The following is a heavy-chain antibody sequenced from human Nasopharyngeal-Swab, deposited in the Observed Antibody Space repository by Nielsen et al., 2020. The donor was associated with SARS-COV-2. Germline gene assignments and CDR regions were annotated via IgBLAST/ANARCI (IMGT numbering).Heavy chain of an antibody. CDR3: ARGEYDSSGYTDYYGMDV. Sequence: ASVNVTFKASRYTFTSHYMHWVRQPPGHGLEWMGIINHSGGSTSYAQKFQGRVTMTRDTSTSTLYIELSSLRSEDTAVYYCARGEYDSSGYTDYYGMDVWGQGTTVTVSS. J-gene: IGHJ6*02. CDR1: RYTFTSHY. D-gene: IGHD3-22*01. V-gene: IGHV1-46*01. CDR2: INHSGGST.